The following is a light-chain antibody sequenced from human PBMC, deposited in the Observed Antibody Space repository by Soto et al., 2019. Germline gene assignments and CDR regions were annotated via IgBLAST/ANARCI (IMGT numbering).Light chain of an antibody. Sequence: EIVLTQSPATLSLSPGERATLSCRASQSVSSYLAWYQQRPGQAPRLLIYDASKRATGIPAKFSGSGSGTDFTLTISTLEPIDFAVYYCQQRSNWPPTFGGGTKVEIK. J-gene: IGKJ4*01. CDR1: QSVSSY. CDR2: DAS. V-gene: IGKV3-11*01. CDR3: QQRSNWPPT.